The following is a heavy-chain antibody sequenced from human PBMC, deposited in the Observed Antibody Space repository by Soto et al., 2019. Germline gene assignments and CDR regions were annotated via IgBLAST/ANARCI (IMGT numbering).Heavy chain of an antibody. CDR1: GFSLSTSGVA. V-gene: IGHV2-5*02. Sequence: QITLKESGPTLVKPTQTLTLTCTFSGFSLSTSGVAVGWIRQPPGKALEWLALIYWDDDKRYSPSLKSRLTITKDTSKNQVVLRMTNMDPVDTATYYCAYRSPFIRLDPWGQGTLVTVAS. CDR2: IYWDDDK. D-gene: IGHD2-21*01. J-gene: IGHJ5*02. CDR3: AYRSPFIRLDP.